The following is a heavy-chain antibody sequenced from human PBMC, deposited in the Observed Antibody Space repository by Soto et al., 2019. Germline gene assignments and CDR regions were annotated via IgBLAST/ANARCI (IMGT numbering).Heavy chain of an antibody. D-gene: IGHD6-13*01. CDR3: ASITAAAGEDYYYYYYMDV. Sequence: PSETLSLTCTVSGGSISSSSYYWGWIRQPPGKGLEWIGSIYYSGSTYYNPSLKSRVTISVDTSKNQFSLKLSSVTAADTAVYYCASITAAAGEDYYYYYYMDVWGQGTTVTVSS. J-gene: IGHJ6*03. CDR2: IYYSGST. V-gene: IGHV4-39*01. CDR1: GGSISSSSYY.